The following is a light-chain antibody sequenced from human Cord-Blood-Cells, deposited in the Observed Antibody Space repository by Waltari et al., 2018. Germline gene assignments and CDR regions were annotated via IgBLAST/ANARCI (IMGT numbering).Light chain of an antibody. CDR3: QTWGTGIHV. Sequence: QLALTQSPSASASLGASVKPTCTLSSGHSSYAIAWHQQQPEKGPRYLMKLNSDGSHSKGDGIPDRFSGSSSGAERYLTISSLQSEDEADYYCQTWGTGIHVFGTGTKVTVL. V-gene: IGLV4-69*01. J-gene: IGLJ1*01. CDR2: LNSDGSH. CDR1: SGHSSYA.